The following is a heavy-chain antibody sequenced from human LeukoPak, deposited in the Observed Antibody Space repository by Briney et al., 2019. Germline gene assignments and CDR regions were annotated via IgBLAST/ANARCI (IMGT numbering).Heavy chain of an antibody. J-gene: IGHJ4*02. CDR3: ARDLTSYYYDNNGAFDF. Sequence: GASVKVSCKASGGTFSSYAINWVRQASGQGLEWMGRIIPILDTPNYAQKFQGRVTITADKSTSTAYMELSSLRSEDTAVYYCARDLTSYYYDNNGAFDFWGQGTLVTVSS. D-gene: IGHD3-22*01. CDR2: IIPILDTP. CDR1: GGTFSSYA. V-gene: IGHV1-69*04.